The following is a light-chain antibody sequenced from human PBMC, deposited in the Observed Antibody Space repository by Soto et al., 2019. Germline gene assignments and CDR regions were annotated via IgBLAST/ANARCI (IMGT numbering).Light chain of an antibody. V-gene: IGLV1-44*01. Sequence: QSVLTQAPSASGTPGQRVTISCSGSSSNIGSNTVNWYQQLPGTAPKLLIYSNNQRPSGVPDRFSGSKSGTSASLAISGLQSEDEADYYCAAWDDSLGYVFGTGTKLTVL. CDR2: SNN. CDR3: AAWDDSLGYV. J-gene: IGLJ1*01. CDR1: SSNIGSNT.